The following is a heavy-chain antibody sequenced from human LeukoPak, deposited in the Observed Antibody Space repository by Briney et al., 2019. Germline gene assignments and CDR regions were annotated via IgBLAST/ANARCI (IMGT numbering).Heavy chain of an antibody. V-gene: IGHV4-39*07. CDR2: IHLRQST. Sequence: SETLSLNCTVSGGSISSSTYYWGWSRQPPGKGLEWIGSIHLRQSTSYNPSLDSRGTISVDTSNNQFSLKLSSVTAADTAVYYCAREFGETYGSFEYWGQGSLVTVSS. CDR3: AREFGETYGSFEY. CDR1: GGSISSSTYY. D-gene: IGHD2-21*01. J-gene: IGHJ4*02.